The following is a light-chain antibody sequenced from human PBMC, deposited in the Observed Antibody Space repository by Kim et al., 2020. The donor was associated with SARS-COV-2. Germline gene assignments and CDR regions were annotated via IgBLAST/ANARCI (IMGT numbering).Light chain of an antibody. V-gene: IGKV2-28*01. CDR3: IQTLQTPLT. J-gene: IGKJ4*01. CDR1: QSLLHSKGYNY. Sequence: DIVMTQSPLSLPVTPGEPASISCRSSQSLLHSKGYNYLDWYLQKPGQSPQLLIYLGSNRASGVPDRFSGSGSGTDFTLKISRVEAEDVGVSYCIQTLQTPLTFGGGTKVDIK. CDR2: LGS.